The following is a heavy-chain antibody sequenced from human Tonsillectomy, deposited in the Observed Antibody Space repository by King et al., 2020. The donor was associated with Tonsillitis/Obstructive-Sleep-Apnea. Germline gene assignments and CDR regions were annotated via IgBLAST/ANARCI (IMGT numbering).Heavy chain of an antibody. J-gene: IGHJ5*02. CDR1: GYMFSKFW. CDR3: ARLQPTASITTFGVTMANWFDP. V-gene: IGHV5-51*01. D-gene: IGHD3-3*01. Sequence: VQLVESGAAVKKPGESLNISCQGSGYMFSKFWIAWVRQMPGKGLEWMGIVYPGDSDTRYSASFQGQVTMSADMSINTAYLRWSSLKSSDTAIYYCARLQPTASITTFGVTMANWFDPWGQGTLVTVSS. CDR2: VYPGDSDT.